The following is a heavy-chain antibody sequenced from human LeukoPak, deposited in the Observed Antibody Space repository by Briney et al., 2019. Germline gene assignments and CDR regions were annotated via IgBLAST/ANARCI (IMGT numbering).Heavy chain of an antibody. CDR1: GFTFSSYA. D-gene: IGHD3-22*01. J-gene: IGHJ3*02. Sequence: GRSLRLSCAASGFTFSSYAMHWVRQAPGKGLEWVSAISDSGGSTYYADSVKGRFTISRDNSKNTLYLQMNSLRAEDTAVYYCAKDSPMTIIYYDSSGSPDAFDIWGQGTMVTVSS. CDR3: AKDSPMTIIYYDSSGSPDAFDI. V-gene: IGHV3-23*01. CDR2: ISDSGGST.